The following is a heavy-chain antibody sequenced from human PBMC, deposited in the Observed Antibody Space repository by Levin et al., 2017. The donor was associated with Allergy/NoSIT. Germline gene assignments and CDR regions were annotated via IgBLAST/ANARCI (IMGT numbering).Heavy chain of an antibody. J-gene: IGHJ4*02. V-gene: IGHV4-30-2*01. CDR1: GGSISSGGYS. CDR2: IYLSGST. Sequence: PSETLSLTCAVSGGSISSGGYSWSWIRQPPGKGLEWIGNIYLSGSTNDNPSLKSRVTMSVDRSKNQFSLKLSYVIAADTAVYYCARVAGYSYGYYFDYWGPGTLVTVSS. CDR3: ARVAGYSYGYYFDY. D-gene: IGHD5-18*01.